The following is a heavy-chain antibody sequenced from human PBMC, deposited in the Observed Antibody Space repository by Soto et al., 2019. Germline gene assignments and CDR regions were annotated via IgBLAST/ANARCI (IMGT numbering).Heavy chain of an antibody. D-gene: IGHD1-26*01. Sequence: EVQLLESGGGLVQPGGSLRLSCAASGFTFSNYAMSWVRQAPGKGLEWVSAISGSGGSTYYADSVKGRFTISRDNSKNTLYLQMNSLRSEDTAVYYCARAVGSGSYWRGYYFDDWGQGTLVTVSS. CDR1: GFTFSNYA. J-gene: IGHJ4*02. CDR3: ARAVGSGSYWRGYYFDD. CDR2: ISGSGGST. V-gene: IGHV3-23*01.